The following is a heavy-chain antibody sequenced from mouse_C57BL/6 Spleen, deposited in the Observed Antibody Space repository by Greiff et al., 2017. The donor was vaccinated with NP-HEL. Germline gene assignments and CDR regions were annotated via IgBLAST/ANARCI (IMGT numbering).Heavy chain of an antibody. V-gene: IGHV1-54*01. CDR3: ARGPYPYWYFDV. Sequence: QVQLQQSGAELVRPGTSVKVSCKASGYAFTNYLIEWVKQRPGQGLEWIGVINPGSGGTNYNEKFKGKATLTADKSSSTAYMQLSSLTSEDSAVYFCARGPYPYWYFDVWGTGTTVTVSS. J-gene: IGHJ1*03. CDR1: GYAFTNYL. CDR2: INPGSGGT.